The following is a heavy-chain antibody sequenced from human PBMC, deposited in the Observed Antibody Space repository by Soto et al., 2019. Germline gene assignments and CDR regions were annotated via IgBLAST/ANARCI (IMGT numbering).Heavy chain of an antibody. CDR3: AKIDYGGRNNWFDP. V-gene: IGHV3-23*01. CDR1: GFTFTNYA. J-gene: IGHJ5*02. CDR2: ISGSGGST. D-gene: IGHD4-17*01. Sequence: EVQLLESGGGLVQPGGSLRLSCAASGFTFTNYAMSWVRQAPGKGLEWVSAISGSGGSTYYAASWKGRFTISRDNSKNTLYLQMNSLRAEDTAVYYCAKIDYGGRNNWFDPWGQGTLVTVSS.